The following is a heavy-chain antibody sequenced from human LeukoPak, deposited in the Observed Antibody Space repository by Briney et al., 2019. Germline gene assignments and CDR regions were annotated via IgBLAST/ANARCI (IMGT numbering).Heavy chain of an antibody. D-gene: IGHD6-19*01. CDR1: GFTVSSKY. J-gene: IGHJ5*02. CDR3: AKEGGSSGRAGWFDP. V-gene: IGHV3-53*01. CDR2: IDDSGRST. Sequence: GGSLRLSCAASGFTVSSKYMSWVRQAPGKGLEWVSGIDDSGRSTYYADSVKGRYTISRDNSKITLYLQMNSLRVDDTAMYYCAKEGGSSGRAGWFDPWGRGTLVTVSS.